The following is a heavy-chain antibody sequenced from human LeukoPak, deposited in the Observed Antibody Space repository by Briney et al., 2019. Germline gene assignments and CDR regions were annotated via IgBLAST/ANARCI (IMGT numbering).Heavy chain of an antibody. D-gene: IGHD3-22*01. Sequence: GASVKVSCKASGYTFTGYYMHWVRQAPGQGLEWMGWINLNSGGTNYAQKFQGRVTMTRDTSISTAYMELSRLRSDDTAVYYCARDPESYYYDSSGAWGQGTLVTVSS. CDR2: INLNSGGT. V-gene: IGHV1-2*02. CDR1: GYTFTGYY. CDR3: ARDPESYYYDSSGA. J-gene: IGHJ5*02.